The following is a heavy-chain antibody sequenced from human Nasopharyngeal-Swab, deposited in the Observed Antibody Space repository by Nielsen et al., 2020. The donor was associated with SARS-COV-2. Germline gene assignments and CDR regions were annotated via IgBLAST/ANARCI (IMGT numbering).Heavy chain of an antibody. J-gene: IGHJ3*01. Sequence: WVRQAPGQRLEWIGWIVVGSGNTNYAQKFQERVTITRDMSTSTAYMELSSLRSEDTAVYYCARDDPYYDILTGYYGSRFEAFDLWGQGTMVTVSS. CDR3: ARDDPYYDILTGYYGSRFEAFDL. V-gene: IGHV1-58*01. D-gene: IGHD3-9*01. CDR2: IVVGSGNT.